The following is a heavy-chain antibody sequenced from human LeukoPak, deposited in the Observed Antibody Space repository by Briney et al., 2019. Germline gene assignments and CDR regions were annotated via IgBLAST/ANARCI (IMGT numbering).Heavy chain of an antibody. D-gene: IGHD3-10*01. CDR3: ARGGTYGVN. V-gene: IGHV3-53*01. Sequence: PGGSLRLSCAASAFTVSTNYMSWVRQAPGKGLEWVSVIYSGGDTYYADSVKGRFTISRDNSKSTVYLQMNSLRAEDTAVYWCARGGTYGVNWGQGTLVTVSS. J-gene: IGHJ4*02. CDR2: IYSGGDT. CDR1: AFTVSTNY.